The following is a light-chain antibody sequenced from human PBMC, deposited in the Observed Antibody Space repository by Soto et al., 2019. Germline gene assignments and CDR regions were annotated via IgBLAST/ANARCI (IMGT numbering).Light chain of an antibody. CDR3: SSYTSSSTLV. CDR2: DVS. J-gene: IGLJ1*01. CDR1: SSDVGGYNY. V-gene: IGLV2-14*01. Sequence: QSALTQPASVSGSPGQSITISCTGTSSDVGGYNYVSWCQQHPGKAPKLMIYDVSNRPSGVSNRFSGSKSGNTASLTISDLQAEDEADYYCSSYTSSSTLVFGSGTKLTVL.